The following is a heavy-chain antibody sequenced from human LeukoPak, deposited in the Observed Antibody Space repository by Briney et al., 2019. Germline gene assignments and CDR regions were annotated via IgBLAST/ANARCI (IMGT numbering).Heavy chain of an antibody. J-gene: IGHJ4*02. CDR3: ARGIVVVPAAISPRPRYFDY. CDR2: IYYSGST. V-gene: IGHV4-39*01. Sequence: SETLSLTCTVSGGSISSSSYYWGWIRQPPGKGLEWIGSIYYSGSTYYNPSLKSRVTISVDTSKNQFSLKLSSVTAADTAVYYCARGIVVVPAAISPRPRYFDYWGQGTLVTVSS. CDR1: GGSISSSSYY. D-gene: IGHD2-2*01.